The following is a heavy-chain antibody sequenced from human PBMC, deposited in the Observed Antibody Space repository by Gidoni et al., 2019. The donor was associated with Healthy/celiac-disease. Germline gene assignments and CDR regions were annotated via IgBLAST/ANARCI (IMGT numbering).Heavy chain of an antibody. CDR1: GFTFGDYA. Sequence: EVQLVESGGGLVKPGRSLRLSCTASGFTFGDYALSWFRQAPGTGLEWVGFIRSKAYGGTTEYAASVKGRVTISRDDSKSIAYLQMNSLKTEDTAVYYCTRGGRVLYSSSWYVHFQHWGQGTLVTVSS. V-gene: IGHV3-49*05. CDR3: TRGGRVLYSSSWYVHFQH. J-gene: IGHJ1*01. D-gene: IGHD6-13*01. CDR2: IRSKAYGGTT.